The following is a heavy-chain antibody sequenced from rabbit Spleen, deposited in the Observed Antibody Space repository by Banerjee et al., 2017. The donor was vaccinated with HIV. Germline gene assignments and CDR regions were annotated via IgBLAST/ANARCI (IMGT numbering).Heavy chain of an antibody. Sequence: QEQLVESGGGLVQPEGSLTLTCKASGFSFGDRDVMCWVRQAPGKGLEWIACIDSGSSGFTYFASWAKGRFTISKASSTTVTLQMTSLTAADTATYFCARGSATMTMVITGYYFHLWGPGTLVTVS. J-gene: IGHJ4*01. CDR3: ARGSATMTMVITGYYFHL. V-gene: IGHV1S45*01. CDR1: GFSFGDRDV. D-gene: IGHD2-1*01. CDR2: IDSGSSGFT.